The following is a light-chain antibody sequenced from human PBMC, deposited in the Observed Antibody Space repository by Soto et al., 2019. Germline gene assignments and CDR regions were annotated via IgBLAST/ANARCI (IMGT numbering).Light chain of an antibody. V-gene: IGLV1-47*01. J-gene: IGLJ1*01. CDR2: RSN. CDR3: SAWDGSLSGRI. CDR1: SSNIGTNH. Sequence: QSVLTQPPSASGTPGQRVTISCSGSSSNIGTNHVYWYQQLPGTAPKVLVYRSNQRPSGVPDRFSGSKSGTSASLAISGLRSEDEADYYCSAWDGSLSGRIFGTGTKLTVL.